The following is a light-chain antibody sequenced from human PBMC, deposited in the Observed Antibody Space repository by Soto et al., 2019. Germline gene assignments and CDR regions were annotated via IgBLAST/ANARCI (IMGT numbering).Light chain of an antibody. CDR2: DAY. Sequence: EVVLTQSPVTLSLSPGAIATLSCRASQSFLALLAWFQQKRGQAPRLLIYDAYKKGTGIPPRFSGSGSGTYFTLTISSLEPEDSAVYYCQQRHMWPITFGQGTRLEIK. V-gene: IGKV3-11*01. CDR3: QQRHMWPIT. CDR1: QSFLAL. J-gene: IGKJ5*01.